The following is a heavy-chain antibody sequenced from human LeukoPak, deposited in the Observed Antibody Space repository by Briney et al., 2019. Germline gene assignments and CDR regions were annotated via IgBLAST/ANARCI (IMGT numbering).Heavy chain of an antibody. Sequence: HPGGSLRLSCAASGFSFSSYWMSWVRQAPGKGLERVANIKQDGSEKYYVDSVKGRFTISRDNAKNSLYLQMNSLRAEDTAVYYCARGFRGWYAEGFDYWGQGTVVTVSS. CDR1: GFSFSSYW. D-gene: IGHD6-19*01. V-gene: IGHV3-7*01. J-gene: IGHJ4*02. CDR2: IKQDGSEK. CDR3: ARGFRGWYAEGFDY.